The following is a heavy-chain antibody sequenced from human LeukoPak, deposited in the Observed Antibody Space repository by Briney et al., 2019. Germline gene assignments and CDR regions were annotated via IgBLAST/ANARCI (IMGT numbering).Heavy chain of an antibody. CDR1: GFTFSNYW. CDR2: LNGDGTNI. CDR3: ARSQSGVFDV. D-gene: IGHD2-8*01. Sequence: PGGSLRLSCAASGFTFSNYWMQWVRQVPGKGLVWVSRLNGDGTNIIYADSVKGRFTISRDNAGNTLYLQMNSLRAEDTALYYCARSQSGVFDVWGQGTMVTVSS. J-gene: IGHJ3*01. V-gene: IGHV3-74*01.